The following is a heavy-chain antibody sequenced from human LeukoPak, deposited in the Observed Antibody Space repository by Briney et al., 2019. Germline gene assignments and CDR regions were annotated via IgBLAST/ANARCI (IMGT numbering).Heavy chain of an antibody. D-gene: IGHD3-9*01. CDR1: GGSISSYY. CDR3: ARTHFDSLGWFDP. Sequence: PSETLSLTCTVSGGSISSYYWSWIRQPAGKGLESIGHISTSGSTNYNPSLKSRVTMSVDTSKNQFSLKLSSVTAADTALYFCARTHFDSLGWFDPWGQGIQVIVSS. J-gene: IGHJ5*02. CDR2: ISTSGST. V-gene: IGHV4-4*07.